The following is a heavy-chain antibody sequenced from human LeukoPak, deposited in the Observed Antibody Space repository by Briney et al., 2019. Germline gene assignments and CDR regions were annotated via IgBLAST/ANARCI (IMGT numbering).Heavy chain of an antibody. CDR2: ISYDGSNK. Sequence: GGSLRLSCAASGFTFSSYAMHWVRQAPGKGLEWVALISYDGSNKYYADSVKGRFTISRDNSKNTLYLQMNSLRAEDTAVYYCAKDGALGYSSRPNNYYYYMDVWGKGTTVTVSS. V-gene: IGHV3-30*18. J-gene: IGHJ6*03. CDR3: AKDGALGYSSRPNNYYYYMDV. CDR1: GFTFSSYA. D-gene: IGHD6-13*01.